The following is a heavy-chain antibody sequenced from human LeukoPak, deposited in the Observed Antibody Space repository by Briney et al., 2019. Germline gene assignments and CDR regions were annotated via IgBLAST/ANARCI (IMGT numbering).Heavy chain of an antibody. D-gene: IGHD2-2*01. V-gene: IGHV4-59*01. CDR3: ARSAVYDAFDI. CDR2: IYYSEST. CDR1: GGSISSYY. Sequence: SETLSLTCTVSGGSISSYYWSWIRQPPGKGLEWIGYIYYSESTNYNPSLKSRVTISVDTSKNQFSLKLSSVTAADTAVYYCARSAVYDAFDIWGQGTMVTVSS. J-gene: IGHJ3*02.